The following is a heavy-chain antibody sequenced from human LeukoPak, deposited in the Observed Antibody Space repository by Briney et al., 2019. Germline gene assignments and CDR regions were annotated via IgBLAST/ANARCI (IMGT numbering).Heavy chain of an antibody. CDR2: ISGSGGST. Sequence: GGSLRLSCAASGFTFSSYAMSWVRQAPGKGLEWVSAISGSGGSTYYADSVKGRFTISRDNSKNTLYLQMNRLRAEDTAVYYCAKKGYYYGSGSYPHYWGQGTLVTVSS. D-gene: IGHD3-10*01. CDR1: GFTFSSYA. J-gene: IGHJ4*02. CDR3: AKKGYYYGSGSYPHY. V-gene: IGHV3-23*01.